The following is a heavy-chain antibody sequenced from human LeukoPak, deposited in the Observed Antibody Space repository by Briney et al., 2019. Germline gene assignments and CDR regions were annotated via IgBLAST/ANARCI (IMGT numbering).Heavy chain of an antibody. CDR1: GGTFISYA. D-gene: IGHD1-14*01. CDR2: IIPIFGTA. V-gene: IGHV1-69*05. Sequence: GSSVKVSCKASGGTFISYAFSWVRQAPGQGLEWMGRIIPIFGTANYAQKFQGRVTITTDESTSTAYMELSSLRSEDAAVYYCARSGRGLYYFDYWGQGTLVTVSS. CDR3: ARSGRGLYYFDY. J-gene: IGHJ4*02.